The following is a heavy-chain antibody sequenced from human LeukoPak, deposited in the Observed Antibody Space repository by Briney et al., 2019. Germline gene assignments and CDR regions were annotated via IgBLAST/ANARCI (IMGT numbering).Heavy chain of an antibody. V-gene: IGHV1-2*06. CDR1: GYTFTGYY. J-gene: IGHJ4*02. D-gene: IGHD3-22*01. CDR3: ARVSDYYDSSGRHFDY. Sequence: ASVKVSCKASGYTFTGYYMHWVRQAPGQGLEWMGRINPNSGGTNYAQKFQGRVTMTRDTSISTAYMELSRLRSDDTAVYYCARVSDYYDSSGRHFDYWGQGTLVTVSS. CDR2: INPNSGGT.